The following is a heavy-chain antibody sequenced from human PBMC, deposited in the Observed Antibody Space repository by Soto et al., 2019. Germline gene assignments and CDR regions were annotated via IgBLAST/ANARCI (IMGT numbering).Heavy chain of an antibody. CDR1: GGSINTYY. J-gene: IGHJ5*02. CDR3: ATVNSNRYFNWFDP. V-gene: IGHV4-59*01. D-gene: IGHD6-13*01. CDR2: IYYSGST. Sequence: QVQLQESGPGLVKPWETLSLTCTVSGGSINTYYWSWIRQPPGKGLELIGHIYYSGSTSYNPSFKRRVTMSVDSSKNQFSLKLSSVTAADTAVYYCATVNSNRYFNWFDPWGQGALVTVS.